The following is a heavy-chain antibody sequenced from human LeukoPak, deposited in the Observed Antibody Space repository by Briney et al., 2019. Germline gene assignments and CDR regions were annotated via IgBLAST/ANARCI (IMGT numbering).Heavy chain of an antibody. J-gene: IGHJ6*02. Sequence: ASVKVSCKASGYTFTSYYMHWVRQAPGQGLEWMXXXXXXXXXXSYAQKFPGRVTMTRDTSTSTVYMELSSLRSEDTAVYYCARGGGVVPAVDPEDYYHGMDVWGQGTTVTVSS. CDR2: XXXXXXXX. V-gene: IGHV1-46*01. CDR3: ARGGGVVPAVDPEDYYHGMDV. CDR1: GYTFTSYY. D-gene: IGHD2-2*01.